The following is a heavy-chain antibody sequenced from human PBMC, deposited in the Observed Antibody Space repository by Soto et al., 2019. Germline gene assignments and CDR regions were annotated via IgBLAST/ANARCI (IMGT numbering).Heavy chain of an antibody. D-gene: IGHD6-13*01. Sequence: QVELVESGGGLVKPGGSLRLTCVGSGFVFNDHYMTWIRQTPGKGLEWISYISGTSHIIYYADSVRGRFTVSRDNAKNSMFLQMSSLRAEDTAVYYCARGRGDSSSPNFDSWGQGALVTVSS. CDR1: GFVFNDHY. V-gene: IGHV3-11*01. CDR2: ISGTSHII. CDR3: ARGRGDSSSPNFDS. J-gene: IGHJ4*02.